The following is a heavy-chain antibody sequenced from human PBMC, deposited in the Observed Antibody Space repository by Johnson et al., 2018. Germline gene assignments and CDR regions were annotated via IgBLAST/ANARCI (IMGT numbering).Heavy chain of an antibody. CDR2: LGQAAGPL. CDR1: GFTFRGHW. CDR3: VRDSWGPGDY. Sequence: VRLQEGGGGLVQPGGSLRLSCVASGFTFRGHWMSWVRQAPGKGLEWVANLGQAAGPLHHVDSVQGRFTISRDDAKNSLYLQMNSLRAEDTAVYYCVRDSWGPGDYWGQGTLVTVSS. D-gene: IGHD7-27*01. V-gene: IGHV3-7*01. J-gene: IGHJ4*02.